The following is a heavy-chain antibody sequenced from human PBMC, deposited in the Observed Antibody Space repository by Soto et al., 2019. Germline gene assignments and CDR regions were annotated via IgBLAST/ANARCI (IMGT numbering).Heavy chain of an antibody. CDR2: INPSGGST. CDR1: GYTFTSYY. D-gene: IGHD2-2*01. CDR3: ARGARARYIVGVPAANLDY. J-gene: IGHJ4*02. Sequence: ASVKVSCKASGYTFTSYYMHWVRQAPGQGLEWMGIINPSGGSTSYAQKFQGRVTMTRDTSTSTVYMELSSLRSEDTAVYYCARGARARYIVGVPAANLDYWGQGTLVTVSS. V-gene: IGHV1-46*03.